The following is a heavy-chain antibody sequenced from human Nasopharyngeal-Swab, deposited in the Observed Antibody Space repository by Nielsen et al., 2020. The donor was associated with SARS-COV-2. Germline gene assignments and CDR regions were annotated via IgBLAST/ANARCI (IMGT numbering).Heavy chain of an antibody. CDR3: AKAGSAEYFQH. Sequence: GESLKISCAASGFTFSSYSMNWVRQAPGKGLEWVAVISYDGSNKYCADSVKGRFTISRDNSKNTLYLQMNSLRAEDTAVYYCAKAGSAEYFQHWGQGTLVTVSS. CDR1: GFTFSSYS. D-gene: IGHD3-10*01. J-gene: IGHJ1*01. V-gene: IGHV3-30*18. CDR2: ISYDGSNK.